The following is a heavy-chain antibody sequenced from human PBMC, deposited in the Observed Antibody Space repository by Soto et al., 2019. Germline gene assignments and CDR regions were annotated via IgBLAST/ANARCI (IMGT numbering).Heavy chain of an antibody. J-gene: IGHJ4*02. V-gene: IGHV3-23*01. CDR2: ITDTGGDA. CDR1: GLTFGSRA. D-gene: IGHD7-27*01. Sequence: GGSLRLSCVASGLTFGSRAMTWVRQAPGEGLQWVSTITDTGGDAKYADSVRGRFTISRDNAKNTVYLQMNSLRADDTAVYYCARGGTSTTYWGLFYNWGQGTLVTVSS. CDR3: ARGGTSTTYWGLFYN.